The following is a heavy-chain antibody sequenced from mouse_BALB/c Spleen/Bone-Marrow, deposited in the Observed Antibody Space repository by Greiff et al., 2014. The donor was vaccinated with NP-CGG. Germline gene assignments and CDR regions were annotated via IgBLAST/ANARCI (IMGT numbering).Heavy chain of an antibody. V-gene: IGHV1-69*01. CDR2: IDTSDSYI. D-gene: IGHD2-14*01. J-gene: IGHJ3*01. CDR1: GFTFTDYW. CDR3: ARSDYRYDPLAN. Sequence: QVQLKQSGAELVMPGASVKMSCKASGFTFTDYWMHWVKQRPRQGLEWIGAIDTSDSYISYNQKFKGKATLTVDESSSTAYMQLSSLTSEDSAVYHCARSDYRYDPLANWGQGTLVTVSA.